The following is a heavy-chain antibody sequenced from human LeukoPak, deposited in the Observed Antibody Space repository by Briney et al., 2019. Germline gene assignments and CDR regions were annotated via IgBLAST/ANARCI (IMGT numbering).Heavy chain of an antibody. CDR2: ISSSSNTI. CDR1: GFTFNTYS. J-gene: IGHJ4*02. Sequence: AGGSLRLSCAASGFTFNTYSVNWVRQTPGKGLDWVSFISSSSNTIYYADSVRGRFTISRDNARNSLYLQMNSLRAEDTAVHYCARDLLYYYDSSGFFDYWGQGTLVTVSS. V-gene: IGHV3-48*01. D-gene: IGHD3-22*01. CDR3: ARDLLYYYDSSGFFDY.